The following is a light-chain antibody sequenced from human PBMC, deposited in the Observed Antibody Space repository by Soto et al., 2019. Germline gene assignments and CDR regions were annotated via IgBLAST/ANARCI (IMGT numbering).Light chain of an antibody. CDR1: ESLSGRQ. J-gene: IGKJ5*01. Sequence: EIALTQSPVGVCLSAGAVANLSCRASESLSGRQLAWYQQKPGQAPRLIMYSATNRATGIPDRFGGSVSGTDFALTISSLEPEDFAVYYCKQYATSPFFGKGTRLAIK. CDR3: KQYATSPF. CDR2: SAT. V-gene: IGKV3-20*01.